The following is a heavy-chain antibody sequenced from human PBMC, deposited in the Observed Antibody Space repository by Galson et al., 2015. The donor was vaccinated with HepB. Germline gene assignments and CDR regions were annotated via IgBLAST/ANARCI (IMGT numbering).Heavy chain of an antibody. J-gene: IGHJ4*02. CDR1: RFTFSSYA. Sequence: SLRLSCAASRFTFSSYAMHWVRQAPGKGLEWVAVISYDANNKYYADSVKGRFTISRDNSKNTLYLQMNSLRADDTAVYYCARLVYCGGECFSRRPAATADYWGQGTLVTVSS. CDR2: ISYDANNK. D-gene: IGHD2-21*01. CDR3: ARLVYCGGECFSRRPAATADY. V-gene: IGHV3-30*04.